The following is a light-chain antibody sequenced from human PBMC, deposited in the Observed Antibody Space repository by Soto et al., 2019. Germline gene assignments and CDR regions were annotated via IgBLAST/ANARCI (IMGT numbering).Light chain of an antibody. CDR3: QQYYSAPYT. J-gene: IGKJ2*01. V-gene: IGKV4-1*01. CDR1: QSVLYSSNNRNY. Sequence: IVMTQSPDSLAVSRGERATTNCRSSQSVLYSSNNRNYLAWYQQKLGHPPKLLIYWASTRKSGVPDRVSGSGSGTDVTLTISSLQAEDVAVYYCQQYYSAPYTFGQGTKLEIK. CDR2: WAS.